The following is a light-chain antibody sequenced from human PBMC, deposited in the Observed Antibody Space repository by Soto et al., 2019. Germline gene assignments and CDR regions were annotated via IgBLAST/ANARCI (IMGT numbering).Light chain of an antibody. V-gene: IGLV2-14*01. Sequence: QSALTQPASVSGSPGQSITISCTGSSSDIAGYNYVSWYQQHPGKAPKLIIYEVSNRPSGDSNRFSGSKSGNTASLTISGLQAEDEADYYCSAYTRRTTLLFGGGTKLTVL. CDR3: SAYTRRTTLL. CDR2: EVS. CDR1: SSDIAGYNY. J-gene: IGLJ2*01.